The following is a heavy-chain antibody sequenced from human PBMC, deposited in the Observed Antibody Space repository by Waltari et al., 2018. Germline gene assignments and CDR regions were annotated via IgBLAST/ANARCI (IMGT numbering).Heavy chain of an antibody. D-gene: IGHD1-1*01. CDR2: ISSSSTI. Sequence: EVQLVESGGGLVQPGGSLRLSCAASGFTFSSYSMNWVRQAPGKGLEWVSYISSSSTIYYADSGNGRFTISRDNAKNSLYLQMNSLRAEDTAVYYCARDKRGRVWNGAFDIWGQGTMVTVSS. J-gene: IGHJ3*02. CDR3: ARDKRGRVWNGAFDI. CDR1: GFTFSSYS. V-gene: IGHV3-48*01.